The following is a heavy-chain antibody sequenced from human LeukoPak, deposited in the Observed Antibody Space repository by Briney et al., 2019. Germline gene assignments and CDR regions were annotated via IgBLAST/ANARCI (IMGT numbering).Heavy chain of an antibody. CDR2: ISGSGGTT. D-gene: IGHD2-15*01. V-gene: IGHV3-23*01. Sequence: PGGSLGLSCAASGFTFSSYAMSWVRQAPGKGLEWVSTISGSGGTTYYADSVKGRFTISRDNSKNTLYLQMNSLRAEDTAVYYCAKDGGYCSGGSCYACRVSDAFDIWGQGTMVTVSS. CDR1: GFTFSSYA. CDR3: AKDGGYCSGGSCYACRVSDAFDI. J-gene: IGHJ3*02.